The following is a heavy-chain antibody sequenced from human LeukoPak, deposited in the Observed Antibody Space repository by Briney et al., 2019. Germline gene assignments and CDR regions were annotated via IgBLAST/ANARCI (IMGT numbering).Heavy chain of an antibody. CDR1: GFTFSSYW. CDR3: AGPFDYGDLPPVFAFDI. CDR2: VNPGGSIA. D-gene: IGHD4-17*01. Sequence: GGSLRLSCAASGFTFSSYWMHWVRHAPGKGLVWVSRVNPGGSIANFADSVKGRFTISRDNAKNTVYLQMNSLRAEDTAVYYSAGPFDYGDLPPVFAFDIWGQGTMVTVSS. J-gene: IGHJ3*02. V-gene: IGHV3-74*01.